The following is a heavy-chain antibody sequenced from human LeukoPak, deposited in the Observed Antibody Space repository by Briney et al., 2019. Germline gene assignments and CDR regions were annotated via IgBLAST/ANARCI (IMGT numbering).Heavy chain of an antibody. D-gene: IGHD3-22*01. V-gene: IGHV3-21*01. CDR2: ISSSSSYI. CDR1: GFTFSSYS. J-gene: IGHJ4*02. CDR3: ARDEVGDYDSSGYQYYFDY. Sequence: GGSLRLSCAASGFTFSSYSMNWVRQAPGKGLEWASSISSSSSYIYYADSVKGRFTISRDNAKNSLYLQMNSLRAEDTAVYYCARDEVGDYDSSGYQYYFDYWGQGTLVTVSS.